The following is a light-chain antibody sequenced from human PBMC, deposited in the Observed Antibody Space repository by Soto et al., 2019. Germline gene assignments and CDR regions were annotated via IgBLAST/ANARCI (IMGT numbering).Light chain of an antibody. CDR3: QSYDSSLRGFYV. J-gene: IGLJ1*01. V-gene: IGLV1-40*01. Sequence: QSVLTQPPSVSGAPGQRVTISCTGSSSNIGAGYDVHWYQQLPGTAPKLLIYGNSNRPSGVPDRFSGSKSGTSASLAITGLQAEDDADYYCQSYDSSLRGFYVFGTGTKVTVL. CDR2: GNS. CDR1: SSNIGAGYD.